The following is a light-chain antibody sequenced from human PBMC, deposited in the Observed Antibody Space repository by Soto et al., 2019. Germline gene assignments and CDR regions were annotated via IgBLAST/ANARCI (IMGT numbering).Light chain of an antibody. CDR2: GNS. Sequence: QSVITQPPSVSGARGQRGTISCTGSSSNIGAGYDVHWYQQLPGTAPKLLIYGNSNRPSGVPDRFSGSKSGTSASLAITGLQAEDEADYYCQSYDSSLSGHVFGTGTKVTVL. V-gene: IGLV1-40*01. CDR3: QSYDSSLSGHV. J-gene: IGLJ1*01. CDR1: SSNIGAGYD.